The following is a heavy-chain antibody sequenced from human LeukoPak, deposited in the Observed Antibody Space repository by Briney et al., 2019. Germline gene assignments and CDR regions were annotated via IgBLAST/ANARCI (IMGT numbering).Heavy chain of an antibody. V-gene: IGHV3-7*01. Sequence: HPGGSLRLSCAASGFTFNSYWMSWVRQAPGKGLEWVANIDPDGSEKQYGDSVKGRFTTSRDNAKNSLYLQMNSLRAEDTAIYYCARIYYFGDNNWRYFDNWGKGTLVTVSS. CDR3: ARIYYFGDNNWRYFDN. CDR1: GFTFNSYW. CDR2: IDPDGSEK. J-gene: IGHJ4*02. D-gene: IGHD3-10*01.